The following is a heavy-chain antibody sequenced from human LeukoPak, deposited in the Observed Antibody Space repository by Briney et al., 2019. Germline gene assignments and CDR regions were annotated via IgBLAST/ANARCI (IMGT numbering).Heavy chain of an antibody. V-gene: IGHV2-70*17. D-gene: IGHD3-10*01. CDR2: IDWDDGK. J-gene: IGHJ4*02. CDR1: GFSLTTSGMC. CDR3: ARTRFGDQGSRIDF. Sequence: SGPTLVNPTQTLTLTCTFSGFSLTTSGMCVSWIRQPPVKALEWLARIDWDDGKFYSTSLKTRLTISKDTSKDQVVLTMTNMDPVDTATYYCARTRFGDQGSRIDFWGQGTLVTASS.